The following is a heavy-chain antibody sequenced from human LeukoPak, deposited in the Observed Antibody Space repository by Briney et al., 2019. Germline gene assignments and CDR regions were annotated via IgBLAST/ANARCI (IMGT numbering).Heavy chain of an antibody. CDR3: ATSDPGGKPPNYYYYYMDV. V-gene: IGHV3-23*01. J-gene: IGHJ6*03. Sequence: PGGSLRLSCAASGFTFSSYGMHWVRQAPGKGLEWVSAISGSGGSTYYADSVKGRFTISRDNSKNTLYLQMNSLRAEDTAVYYCATSDPGGKPPNYYYYYMDVWGKGTTVTVSS. CDR1: GFTFSSYG. CDR2: ISGSGGST. D-gene: IGHD4-23*01.